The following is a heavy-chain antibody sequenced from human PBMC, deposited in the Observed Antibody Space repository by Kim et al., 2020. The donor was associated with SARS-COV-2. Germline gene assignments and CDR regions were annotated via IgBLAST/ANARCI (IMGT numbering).Heavy chain of an antibody. D-gene: IGHD4-17*01. Sequence: SETLSLTCAVYGGSFSGYYWSWIRQPPGKGLEWIGEINHSGSTNYNPSLKSRVTISVDTSKNQFSLKLSSVTAADTAVYYCARVPAAVTFFDYWGQGTL. CDR1: GGSFSGYY. CDR2: INHSGST. V-gene: IGHV4-34*01. CDR3: ARVPAAVTFFDY. J-gene: IGHJ4*02.